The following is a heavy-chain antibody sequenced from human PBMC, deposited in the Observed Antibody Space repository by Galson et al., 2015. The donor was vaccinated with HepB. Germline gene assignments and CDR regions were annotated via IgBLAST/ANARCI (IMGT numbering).Heavy chain of an antibody. J-gene: IGHJ4*02. D-gene: IGHD6-13*01. CDR2: ISYDGSNK. V-gene: IGHV3-30*03. Sequence: SLRLSCAASGFTFSSYGMHWVRQAPGKGLEWVAVISYDGSNKYYTDSVKGRFTISRDNSKNTLYLQMNSLRAEDTAVYYCARYGSKRGVGTFDYWGQGTLVTASS. CDR1: GFTFSSYG. CDR3: ARYGSKRGVGTFDY.